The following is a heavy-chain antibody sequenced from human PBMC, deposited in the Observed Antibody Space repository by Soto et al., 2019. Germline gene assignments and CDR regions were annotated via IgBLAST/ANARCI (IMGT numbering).Heavy chain of an antibody. CDR3: ARAFTMVRGVITVVGWFDP. Sequence: SVKVSCKASGGTFSSYAISWVRQAPGQGLEWMGGIIPIFGTANYAQKFQGRVTITADESTSTAYMELSSLRSEDTAVYYCARAFTMVRGVITVVGWFDPWGQGTLVTVSS. V-gene: IGHV1-69*13. D-gene: IGHD3-10*01. CDR2: IIPIFGTA. CDR1: GGTFSSYA. J-gene: IGHJ5*02.